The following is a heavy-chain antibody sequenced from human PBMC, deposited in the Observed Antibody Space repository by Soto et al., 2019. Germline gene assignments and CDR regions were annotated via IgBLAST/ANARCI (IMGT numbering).Heavy chain of an antibody. Sequence: SETLSLTCTVSGGSISSYYWSWIRQPPGKGLEWIGYIYYSGSTNYNPSLKSRVTISVDTSKNQFSLKLSSVTAADTAVYYCASLRGDYYYYGMDVWGQGTTVTVSS. J-gene: IGHJ6*02. V-gene: IGHV4-59*01. CDR2: IYYSGST. CDR1: GGSISSYY. CDR3: ASLRGDYYYYGMDV. D-gene: IGHD3-16*01.